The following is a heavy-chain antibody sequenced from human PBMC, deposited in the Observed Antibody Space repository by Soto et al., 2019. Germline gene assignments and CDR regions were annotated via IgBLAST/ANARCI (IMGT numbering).Heavy chain of an antibody. Sequence: SVKVSCKASGFTFSSSAVQWVRQARGQRLEWIGKIVVGSGNTNYAQKFQERVTITRDMSTSTAYMELSSLRSEDTAFYYCAAFDPGPMGFDPWGQGTLVTVS. V-gene: IGHV1-58*01. CDR3: AAFDPGPMGFDP. J-gene: IGHJ5*02. D-gene: IGHD3-9*01. CDR1: GFTFSSSA. CDR2: IVVGSGNT.